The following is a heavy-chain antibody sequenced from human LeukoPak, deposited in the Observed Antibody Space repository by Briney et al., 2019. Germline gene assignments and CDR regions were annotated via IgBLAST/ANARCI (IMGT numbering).Heavy chain of an antibody. D-gene: IGHD6-19*01. V-gene: IGHV3-23*01. CDR1: GFTFSSYA. CDR2: ISGSGGST. Sequence: GGSLRLSCAASGFTFSSYAMSWVRQAPAKGLEWVSAISGSGGSTYYADSVKGRFTISRDNSKNTLYLQMNSLRAEDTAVYYCAKDGYSSGWYYYYYMDVWGKGTTVTVSS. CDR3: AKDGYSSGWYYYYYMDV. J-gene: IGHJ6*03.